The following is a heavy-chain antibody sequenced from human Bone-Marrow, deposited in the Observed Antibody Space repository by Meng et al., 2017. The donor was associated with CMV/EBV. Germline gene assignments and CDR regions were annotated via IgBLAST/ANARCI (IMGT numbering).Heavy chain of an antibody. D-gene: IGHD1-7*01. CDR3: ARAPHRSITGTTGSDYYYGMYV. CDR1: GYTFTGYY. Sequence: ASVKVSCKASGYTFTGYYMHWVRQAPGQGLEWMGWINPNSGGTNYAQKFQGRVTMTRDTSISTAYMELSRLRSDDTAVYYCARAPHRSITGTTGSDYYYGMYVWGQGTTVTVSS. V-gene: IGHV1-2*02. J-gene: IGHJ6*02. CDR2: INPNSGGT.